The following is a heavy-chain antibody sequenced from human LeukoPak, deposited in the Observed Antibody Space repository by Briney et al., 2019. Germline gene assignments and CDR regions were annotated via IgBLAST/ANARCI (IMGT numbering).Heavy chain of an antibody. CDR1: GGTFSSYA. CDR3: AGDWYTGDPYYYYYYMDV. Sequence: SVKVSCKASGGTFSSYAISWVRQAPGQGLEWMGGIIPIFGTANYAQKFQGRVTITADESTSTAYMELSSLRSEDTAVYYCAGDWYTGDPYYYYYYMDVWGKGTTVTVSS. J-gene: IGHJ6*03. D-gene: IGHD7-27*01. V-gene: IGHV1-69*13. CDR2: IIPIFGTA.